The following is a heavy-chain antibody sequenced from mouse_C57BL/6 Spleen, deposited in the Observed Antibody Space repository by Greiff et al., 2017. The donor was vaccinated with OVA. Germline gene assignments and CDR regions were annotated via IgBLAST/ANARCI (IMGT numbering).Heavy chain of an antibody. CDR2: ISSGSSPI. CDR3: ARPGKDSNYWYVDV. V-gene: IGHV5-17*01. Sequence: EVMLVESGGGLVKPGGSLKLSCAASGFTFSDYGMHWVRQAPEKGLEWVAYISSGSSPIYYADTVTGRFTISRDNAKNTLFLQMTSLRSEDTAMYYCARPGKDSNYWYVDVWGTGTTVTVSS. CDR1: GFTFSDYG. J-gene: IGHJ1*03. D-gene: IGHD2-5*01.